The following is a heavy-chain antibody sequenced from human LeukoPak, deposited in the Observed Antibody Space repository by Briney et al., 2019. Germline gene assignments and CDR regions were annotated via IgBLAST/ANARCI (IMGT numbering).Heavy chain of an antibody. Sequence: SETLSLTCTVSGGSIITYSWSWIRQPPGKGLEWIGYIYYSGSTSYNPSLRSRVTISADTSKTQFSLNLRSVTAADTAVYYCARGNYYGSSGYPIFDIWGQGTMVTVSS. D-gene: IGHD3-22*01. CDR3: ARGNYYGSSGYPIFDI. CDR1: GGSIITYS. CDR2: IYYSGST. J-gene: IGHJ3*02. V-gene: IGHV4-59*01.